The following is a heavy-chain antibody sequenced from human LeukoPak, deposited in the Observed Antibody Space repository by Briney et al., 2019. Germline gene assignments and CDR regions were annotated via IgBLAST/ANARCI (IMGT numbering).Heavy chain of an antibody. J-gene: IGHJ4*02. CDR3: ARGFSSGWYWFDY. CDR2: INPNSGGT. CDR1: GYTFTGYY. V-gene: IGHV1-2*02. D-gene: IGHD6-19*01. Sequence: ASVKVSCKASGYTFTGYYMHWVRQAPGQGLEWMGWINPNSGGTNYAQKFQGRVTMTRDTSISTAYMELSRLRSDDTAVYYCARGFSSGWYWFDYWGQETLVTVSS.